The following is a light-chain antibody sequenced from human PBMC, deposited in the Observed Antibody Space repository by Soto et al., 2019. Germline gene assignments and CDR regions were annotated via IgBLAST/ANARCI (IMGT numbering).Light chain of an antibody. Sequence: EIVMTQSPATLSVSPGEGATLSCRASQSVSSDLAWYQQRPGQAPRLLIYGASTRATGIPARFSGSGSGTEFTLTISSLQSEDFAVYYCQQYNNWPPWTFGQGTKVEIK. J-gene: IGKJ1*01. CDR2: GAS. CDR1: QSVSSD. CDR3: QQYNNWPPWT. V-gene: IGKV3-15*01.